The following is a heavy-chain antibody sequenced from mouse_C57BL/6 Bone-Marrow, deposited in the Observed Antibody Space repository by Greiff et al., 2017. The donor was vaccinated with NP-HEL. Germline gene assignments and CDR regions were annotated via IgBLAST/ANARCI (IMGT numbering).Heavy chain of an antibody. V-gene: IGHV14-2*01. Sequence: EVQVVESGAELVKPGASVKLSCTASGFNIKDYYMHWVKQRTEQGLEWIGRIDPEDGETKYAPKFQGKATITADTSSNTAYLQLSSLTSEDTAVYYCARSTTVDWYFDVWGTGTTVTVSS. CDR2: IDPEDGET. D-gene: IGHD1-1*01. CDR1: GFNIKDYY. CDR3: ARSTTVDWYFDV. J-gene: IGHJ1*03.